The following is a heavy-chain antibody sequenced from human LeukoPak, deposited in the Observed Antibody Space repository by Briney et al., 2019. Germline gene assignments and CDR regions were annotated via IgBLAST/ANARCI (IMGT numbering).Heavy chain of an antibody. D-gene: IGHD2-2*01. CDR1: GFTVSNNY. J-gene: IGHJ4*02. Sequence: GGSLRLSCAASGFTVSNNYMSWVRQAPGKGLEWVSVIYSGGYTYYADSVKGRFTISRDNSKNTLYLQMNSLRAEDTAVYYCAREHATQPGVNYWGQGTLVTVSS. CDR3: AREHATQPGVNY. V-gene: IGHV3-53*01. CDR2: IYSGGYT.